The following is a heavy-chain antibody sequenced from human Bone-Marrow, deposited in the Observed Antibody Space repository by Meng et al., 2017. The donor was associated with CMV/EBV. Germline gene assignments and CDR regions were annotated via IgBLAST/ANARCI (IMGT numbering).Heavy chain of an antibody. CDR2: ISAYNGNT. CDR3: ARDTVGATLLRLGAFDI. CDR1: GYTFTSYG. Sequence: ASVKVSCKASGYTFTSYGISWVRQAPGQGLEWMGWISAYNGNTNYAQKLQGRVTMTTDTSTSTAYMELMSLRSDDTAVYYCARDTVGATLLRLGAFDIWGQGTMVTFSS. D-gene: IGHD1-26*01. J-gene: IGHJ3*02. V-gene: IGHV1-18*01.